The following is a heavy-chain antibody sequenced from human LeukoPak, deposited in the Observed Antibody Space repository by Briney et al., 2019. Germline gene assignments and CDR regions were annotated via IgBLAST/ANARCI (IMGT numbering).Heavy chain of an antibody. CDR2: ISSSGSTI. CDR1: GCTFSDYY. V-gene: IGHV3-11*01. D-gene: IGHD1-7*01. CDR3: ARGARSNWNWWPTFDP. Sequence: GGSLRLSCAASGCTFSDYYMSWIRQAPGKGLGWVSYISSSGSTIYYADSVKGRFTISRDNAKNSLYLQMNSLRAEDTAVYYCARGARSNWNWWPTFDPWGQGTLVTVSS. J-gene: IGHJ5*02.